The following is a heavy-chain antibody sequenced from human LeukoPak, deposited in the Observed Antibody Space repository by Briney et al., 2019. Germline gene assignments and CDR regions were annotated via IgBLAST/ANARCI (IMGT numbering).Heavy chain of an antibody. V-gene: IGHV3-33*08. CDR2: IWYDGSNK. J-gene: IGHJ5*02. D-gene: IGHD2-21*02. Sequence: PGGSLRLSCATSGFTFSSYGMHWVRQAPGKGLEWVAVIWYDGSNKYYADSVKGRFTISRDNSKNTLYLQMNSLRAEDTAVYYCARGDDDSSFDPWGQGTLVTVSS. CDR3: ARGDDDSSFDP. CDR1: GFTFSSYG.